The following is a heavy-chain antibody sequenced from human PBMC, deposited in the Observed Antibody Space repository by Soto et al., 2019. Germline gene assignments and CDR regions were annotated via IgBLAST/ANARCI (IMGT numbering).Heavy chain of an antibody. Sequence: PSASLSLTCGVYGGSFSGYYWSWIRQPPGKGLEWIGEINHSESSNYNTSLKSRVTISVDSSKNQFSLQLNSVTAADTAVYYCARSYYSSHWLDPWGQGTLVTV. CDR3: ARSYYSSHWLDP. J-gene: IGHJ5*02. CDR1: GGSFSGYY. D-gene: IGHD4-4*01. CDR2: INHSESS. V-gene: IGHV4-34*01.